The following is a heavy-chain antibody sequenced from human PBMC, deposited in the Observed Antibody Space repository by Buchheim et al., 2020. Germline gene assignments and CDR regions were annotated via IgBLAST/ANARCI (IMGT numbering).Heavy chain of an antibody. CDR3: AKDSMGWFDP. V-gene: IGHV3-30*18. D-gene: IGHD5-24*01. CDR1: GFTFSSYG. CDR2: ISYDGSNK. Sequence: QVQLVESGGGVVQPGRSLRLSCAASGFTFSSYGMHWVRQAPGKGLEWVAVISYDGSNKYYADSVKGRFTISRDNSKNTLYLQMNSLRAEDTAVYYCAKDSMGWFDPWGQGTL. J-gene: IGHJ5*02.